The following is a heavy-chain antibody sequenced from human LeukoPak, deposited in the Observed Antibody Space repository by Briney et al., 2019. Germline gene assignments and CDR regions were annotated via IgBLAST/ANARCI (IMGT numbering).Heavy chain of an antibody. Sequence: GGSLRLSCAASGFTFSSYWMSWVRQAPGKGLEWVANIKKDGSEKYYVDSVKGRFTISRDNSKNTLYLQMNSLRAEDTAVYYCAKADGGQWPSSYYYYYMDVWGKGTTVTVSS. J-gene: IGHJ6*03. CDR1: GFTFSSYW. CDR3: AKADGGQWPSSYYYYYMDV. CDR2: IKKDGSEK. D-gene: IGHD6-19*01. V-gene: IGHV3-7*03.